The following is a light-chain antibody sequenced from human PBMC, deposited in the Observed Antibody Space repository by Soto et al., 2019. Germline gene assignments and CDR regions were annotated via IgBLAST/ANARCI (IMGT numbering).Light chain of an antibody. CDR1: SSDVGGYNY. J-gene: IGLJ1*01. CDR3: TSYTSSSTYV. V-gene: IGLV2-14*01. CDR2: EVS. Sequence: LTQPASVSGSPGQSITISCTGTSSDVGGYNYVSWYQQHPGKAPKLMIYEVSNRPSGVSNRFSGSKSGNTASLTISGLQAEDEADYYCTSYTSSSTYVFGTGTKVTVL.